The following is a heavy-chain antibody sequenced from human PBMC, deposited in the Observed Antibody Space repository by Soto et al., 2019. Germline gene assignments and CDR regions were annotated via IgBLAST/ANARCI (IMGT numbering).Heavy chain of an antibody. D-gene: IGHD1-26*01. Sequence: SVKVSCKASGGTFSSYAISWVRQAPGQGLEWMGGIIPIFGTANYAQKFQGRVTITADESTSTAYMELSSLRSEDTAVYYCAAEPLSDSGSYQDGMDVWGQGTTVTV. J-gene: IGHJ6*02. CDR2: IIPIFGTA. CDR3: AAEPLSDSGSYQDGMDV. CDR1: GGTFSSYA. V-gene: IGHV1-69*13.